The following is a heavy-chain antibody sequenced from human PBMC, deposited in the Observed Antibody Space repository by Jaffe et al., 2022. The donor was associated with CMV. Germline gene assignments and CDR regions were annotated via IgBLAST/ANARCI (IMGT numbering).Heavy chain of an antibody. J-gene: IGHJ6*03. CDR1: GGSISSYY. CDR3: ARAAGEFGSGSQPSVYYYYYYMDV. D-gene: IGHD1-26*01. V-gene: IGHV4-59*01. CDR2: IYYSGST. Sequence: QVQLQESGPGLVKPSETLSLTCTVSGGSISSYYWSWIRQPPGKGLEWIGYIYYSGSTNYNPSLKSRVTISVDTSKNQFSLKLSSVTAADTAVYYCARAAGEFGSGSQPSVYYYYYYMDVWGKGTTVTVSS.